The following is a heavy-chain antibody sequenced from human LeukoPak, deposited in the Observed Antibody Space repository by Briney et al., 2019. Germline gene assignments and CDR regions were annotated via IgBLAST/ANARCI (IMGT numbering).Heavy chain of an antibody. CDR3: ARSPTEQLDGNGYRFDN. CDR1: GDSFSSNRAA. V-gene: IGHV6-1*01. Sequence: SQTLSLTCVISGDSFSSNRAAWNWIRQSPSRGLEWLGRTYYRSKWYYDYAPSVKSRITFNPDTSKNQFSLQLTSMTPEDTAVYYCARSPTEQLDGNGYRFDNWGQGTLVTVSS. CDR2: TYYRSKWYY. D-gene: IGHD3-22*01. J-gene: IGHJ4*02.